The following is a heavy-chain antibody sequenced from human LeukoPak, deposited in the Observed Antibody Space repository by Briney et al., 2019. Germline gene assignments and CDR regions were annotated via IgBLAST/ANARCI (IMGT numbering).Heavy chain of an antibody. Sequence: PSETLSLTCTVSGGSISRSGYYWGWIRQPPGKGLEWIGSMYYSGITYYNPSLKSRVTISVDTSQNQFSLTLTSVTAADTAVYYCARENYYDSSGYYSLLFDYWGQGTLVTVSS. J-gene: IGHJ4*02. D-gene: IGHD3-22*01. CDR3: ARENYYDSSGYYSLLFDY. CDR2: MYYSGIT. CDR1: GGSISRSGYY. V-gene: IGHV4-39*02.